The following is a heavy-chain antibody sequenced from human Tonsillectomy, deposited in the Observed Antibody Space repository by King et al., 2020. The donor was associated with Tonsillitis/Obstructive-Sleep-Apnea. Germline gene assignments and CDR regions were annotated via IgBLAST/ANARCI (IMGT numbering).Heavy chain of an antibody. V-gene: IGHV3-30*18. CDR3: TKEGYSSKWTFDY. Sequence: VQLVESGGGVVQPGRSLRLSCAASGCTFSSFGIHWVRQAPGKGLEWVAVVSDDGSTTYYADSVKGRFTISRDNSKNTLYLQMTGLRSEDTALYYCTKEGYSSKWTFDYWGLGTLVTVSS. CDR1: GCTFSSFG. CDR2: VSDDGSTT. D-gene: IGHD6-13*01. J-gene: IGHJ4*02.